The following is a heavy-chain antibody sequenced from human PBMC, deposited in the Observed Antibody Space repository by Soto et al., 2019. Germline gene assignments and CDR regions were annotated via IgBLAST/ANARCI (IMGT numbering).Heavy chain of an antibody. CDR2: IIPIFGTA. CDR3: ASERGGSIQDDY. D-gene: IGHD2-21*01. Sequence: ASVKVSCKASGGTFSSYAISWVRQAPGQGLEWMGGIIPIFGTANYAQKFQGRVTITADESTSTAYMELSSLRSEDTAVYYCASERGGSIQDDYWGQGTLVTVSS. V-gene: IGHV1-69*13. J-gene: IGHJ4*02. CDR1: GGTFSSYA.